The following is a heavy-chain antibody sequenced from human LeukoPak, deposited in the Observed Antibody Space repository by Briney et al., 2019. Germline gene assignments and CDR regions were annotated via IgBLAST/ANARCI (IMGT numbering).Heavy chain of an antibody. D-gene: IGHD3-9*01. CDR1: GFTFSSYS. CDR3: LPSGILTGPQGY. Sequence: PGGSLRLSCAASGFTFSSYSMNWVRQAPGKGLEWVSSISSSSSCIYYADSVKGRFTISRDNAKNSLYLQMNSLRAEDTAVYYCLPSGILTGPQGYWGQGTLVTVSS. J-gene: IGHJ4*02. V-gene: IGHV3-21*01. CDR2: ISSSSSCI.